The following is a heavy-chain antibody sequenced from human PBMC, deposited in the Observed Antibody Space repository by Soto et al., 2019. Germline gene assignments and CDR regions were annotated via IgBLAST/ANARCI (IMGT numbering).Heavy chain of an antibody. Sequence: QVQLVQSGAAVKKPGSSVKVSCKASGGTFSSYAISWVRQAPGQGLEWMGGIIPIFGTANYAQKFQGRVTITADESTTTAYMELSSLRSEDTAVYYCASDYGGESRDWYFDLWGRGTLVTVSS. CDR2: IIPIFGTA. CDR3: ASDYGGESRDWYFDL. J-gene: IGHJ2*01. CDR1: GGTFSSYA. V-gene: IGHV1-69*12. D-gene: IGHD4-17*01.